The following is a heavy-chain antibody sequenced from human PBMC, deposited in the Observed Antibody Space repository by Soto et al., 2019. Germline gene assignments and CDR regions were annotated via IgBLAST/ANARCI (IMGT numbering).Heavy chain of an antibody. Sequence: QVHLVESGGGVVQPGRSLRLSCAVSGFTFGNYDMHWVRQAPGKGLEWVTVISDDGSNKYYADSVKGRFTISRDNSKNTLYLQMNSLRAEDTAVYYCARGQGYYYDRSGYCDYWGQGTLVTVSS. CDR3: ARGQGYYYDRSGYCDY. D-gene: IGHD3-22*01. J-gene: IGHJ4*02. V-gene: IGHV3-30-3*01. CDR1: GFTFGNYD. CDR2: ISDDGSNK.